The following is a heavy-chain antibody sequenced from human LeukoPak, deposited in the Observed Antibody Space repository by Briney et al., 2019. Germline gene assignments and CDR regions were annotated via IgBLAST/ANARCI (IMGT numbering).Heavy chain of an antibody. CDR3: ARVGLQHMWSFDY. D-gene: IGHD5-24*01. V-gene: IGHV3-21*01. CDR2: ISSSSSYI. CDR1: GFTFGSYS. Sequence: GGSLRLSCAASGFTFGSYSMNWVRQAPGKGLEWVSSISSSSSYIYYADLVKGRFTISRDNAKNSLYLQMNSLRAEDTAVYYCARVGLQHMWSFDYWGQGTLVTVSS. J-gene: IGHJ4*02.